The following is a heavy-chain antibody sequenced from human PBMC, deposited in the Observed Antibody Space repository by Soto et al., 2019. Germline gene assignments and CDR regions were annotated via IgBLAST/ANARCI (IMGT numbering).Heavy chain of an antibody. J-gene: IGHJ5*02. CDR3: AHRPPARWLATFDP. V-gene: IGHV2-5*02. CDR1: GFSLSTSGVA. CDR2: IYWDDDK. Sequence: QITLKESGPTLVKPTQTLTLTCTFSGFSLSTSGVAVGWIRQPPGKALEWLALIYWDDDKRYSPSLKSRLTITKDTSKNQVVLTMTNMDPVDTATDYCAHRPPARWLATFDPWGQGTLVTVSS. D-gene: IGHD5-12*01.